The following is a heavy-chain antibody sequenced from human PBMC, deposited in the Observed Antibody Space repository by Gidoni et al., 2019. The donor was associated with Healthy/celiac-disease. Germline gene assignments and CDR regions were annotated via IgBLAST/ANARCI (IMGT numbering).Heavy chain of an antibody. CDR1: GFTFDDYA. CDR2: ISWNSGGV. Sequence: EVQLVESGGGLVQPGRSLRLSCAASGFTFDDYAMHWVRQAPGKGLEWVSGISWNSGGVGYADSVKGRFTISRDNAKNSLYLQMNSLRAEDTALYYCAKDTDYDFWSGFARFDPWGQGTLVTVSS. J-gene: IGHJ5*02. CDR3: AKDTDYDFWSGFARFDP. D-gene: IGHD3-3*01. V-gene: IGHV3-9*01.